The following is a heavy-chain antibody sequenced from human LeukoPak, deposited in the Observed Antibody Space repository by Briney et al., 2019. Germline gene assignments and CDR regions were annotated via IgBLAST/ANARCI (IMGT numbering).Heavy chain of an antibody. D-gene: IGHD2-2*01. V-gene: IGHV3-53*01. Sequence: GGSLRLSCAASGFTFSSNYMSWVRQAPGKGLEWVSVIYSGGSTYYADSVKGRFTNSRDNSKNTLYLQMNSLRAEDTAVYYCAKDLRDIVVLAAAPKVYWGQGTLVTVSS. CDR2: IYSGGST. CDR1: GFTFSSNY. CDR3: AKDLRDIVVLAAAPKVY. J-gene: IGHJ4*02.